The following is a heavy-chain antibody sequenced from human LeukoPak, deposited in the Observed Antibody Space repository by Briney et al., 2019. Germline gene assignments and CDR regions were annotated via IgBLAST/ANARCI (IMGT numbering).Heavy chain of an antibody. V-gene: IGHV5-51*01. CDR2: IYSGDSDT. CDR1: GYSFTSYW. D-gene: IGHD3-9*01. J-gene: IGHJ5*02. CDR3: ARQGGLSKYDLLNWFDP. Sequence: ESLKISCQGPGYSFTSYWIGWVRQVPGKGLEWMGIIYSGDSDTRYSPSFQGPVTISADKSNSTAYLQWSSLKASYTAMYYCARQGGLSKYDLLNWFDPWGQRALVTVSS.